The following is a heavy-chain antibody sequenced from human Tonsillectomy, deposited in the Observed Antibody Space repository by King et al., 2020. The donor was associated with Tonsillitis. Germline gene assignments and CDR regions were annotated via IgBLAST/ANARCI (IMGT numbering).Heavy chain of an antibody. CDR1: GGSISSGGYY. CDR2: IYYSGST. CDR3: ARTHVRGVISDYFDY. V-gene: IGHV4-31*03. D-gene: IGHD3-10*01. J-gene: IGHJ4*02. Sequence: VQLQESGPGLVKPSQTLSLTCTVSGGSISSGGYYWSWIRQHPGKGLEWIGYIYYSGSTYYNPSLKSRVTISVDTSKNKFSLKLSSVTAADTAVYYCARTHVRGVISDYFDYWGQGTLVTISS.